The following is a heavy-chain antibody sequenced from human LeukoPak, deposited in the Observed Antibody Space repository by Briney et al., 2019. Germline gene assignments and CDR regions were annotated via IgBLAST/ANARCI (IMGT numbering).Heavy chain of an antibody. CDR3: VRGVGVSRFNYLDP. CDR1: GFTFSSFG. V-gene: IGHV3-33*01. J-gene: IGHJ5*02. CDR2: IWYDASNK. Sequence: PGGSLRLSCAASGFTFSSFGMHWVRQAPGKGLEWVAVIWYDASNKYYADSVKGRFNISRDKSKNTLYLQMNSLRDYDTAVYYCVRGVGVSRFNYLDPWGQGTLVIVSS. D-gene: IGHD1-7*01.